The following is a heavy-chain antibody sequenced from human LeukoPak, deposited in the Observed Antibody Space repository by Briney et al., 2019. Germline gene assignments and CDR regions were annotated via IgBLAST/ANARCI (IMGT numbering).Heavy chain of an antibody. CDR2: INPNSGAT. J-gene: IGHJ3*02. Sequence: ASVKVSCKASGYTFTDYYMHWVRQAPGQGLDWMGWINPNSGATKYAQKFQGRVTVTRDTSIRTAYMELSSLRSEDTAVYYCARDRKYYYDSSGSPRAFDIWGQGTMVTVSS. CDR1: GYTFTDYY. V-gene: IGHV1-2*02. CDR3: ARDRKYYYDSSGSPRAFDI. D-gene: IGHD3-22*01.